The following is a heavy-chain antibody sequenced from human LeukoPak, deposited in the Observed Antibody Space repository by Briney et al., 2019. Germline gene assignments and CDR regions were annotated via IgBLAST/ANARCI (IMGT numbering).Heavy chain of an antibody. CDR2: ISGSGDRT. CDR1: GIPLRSYA. V-gene: IGHV3-23*01. Sequence: GGSLRLSCAASGIPLRSYAMSWVRQAPGKGLEWVSAISGSGDRTYYADSVKGRFTIPRDNSKNTLYLQMNSLRDEDTAIYYCAKDAIAVALGWFDPWGQGTLVTASS. D-gene: IGHD6-19*01. J-gene: IGHJ5*02. CDR3: AKDAIAVALGWFDP.